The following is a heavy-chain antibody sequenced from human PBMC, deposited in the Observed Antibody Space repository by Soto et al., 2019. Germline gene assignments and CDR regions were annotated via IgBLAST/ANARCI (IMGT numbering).Heavy chain of an antibody. CDR2: MNPNSGNT. CDR1: GYTFTSYD. CDR3: ARGSYSYGYWHYYYYGMDV. Sequence: ASVKVSCKASGYTFTSYDINWVRQATGQGLEWMGWMNPNSGNTGYAQKFQGRVTMTRNTSISTAYMGLSSLRSEDTAVYYCARGSYSYGYWHYYYYGMDVWGQGTTVTVSS. V-gene: IGHV1-8*01. D-gene: IGHD5-18*01. J-gene: IGHJ6*02.